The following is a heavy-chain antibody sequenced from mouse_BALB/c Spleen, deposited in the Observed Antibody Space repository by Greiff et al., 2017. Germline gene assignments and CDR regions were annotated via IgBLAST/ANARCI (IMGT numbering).Heavy chain of an antibody. D-gene: IGHD1-1*01. J-gene: IGHJ2*01. CDR2: INPSTGYT. CDR3: ARGPFYYGSSPYYFDY. V-gene: IGHV1-7*01. Sequence: QVQLQQSGAELAKPGASVKMSCKASGYTFTSYWMHWVKQRPGQGLEWIGYINPSTGYTEYNQKFKDKATLTADKSSSTAYMQLSSLTSEDSAVYYCARGPFYYGSSPYYFDYWGQGTTLTVSS. CDR1: GYTFTSYW.